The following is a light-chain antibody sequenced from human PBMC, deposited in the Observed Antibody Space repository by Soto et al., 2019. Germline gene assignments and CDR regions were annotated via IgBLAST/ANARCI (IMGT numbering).Light chain of an antibody. CDR2: GVS. J-gene: IGLJ1*01. CDR3: ISFTANSTSYV. CDR1: RSDIGSYNY. V-gene: IGLV2-14*01. Sequence: QSVLTQPASVSGSPGQSITISCSGTRSDIGSYNYVAWYQQFPGKTPKILIYGVSNRPSGVSSRFSGSKSGNTASLTISGLQAEDDADYYCISFTANSTSYVFRSASKVTLL.